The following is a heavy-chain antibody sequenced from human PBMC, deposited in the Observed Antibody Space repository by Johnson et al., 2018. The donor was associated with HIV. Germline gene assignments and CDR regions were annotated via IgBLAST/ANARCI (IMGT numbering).Heavy chain of an antibody. V-gene: IGHV3-30*02. D-gene: IGHD3-3*01. Sequence: QVQLVESGGGVVQPGGSLRLSCAASGFTFSSYGMHWVRQAPGKGLEWVAVIWYDGREKDYADSVKGRFTISRDNSKNTLYMQMNSLRAEDTAVYYCAKASGNGYYVDAFDIWGQGTMVTVSS. CDR2: IWYDGREK. CDR1: GFTFSSYG. CDR3: AKASGNGYYVDAFDI. J-gene: IGHJ3*02.